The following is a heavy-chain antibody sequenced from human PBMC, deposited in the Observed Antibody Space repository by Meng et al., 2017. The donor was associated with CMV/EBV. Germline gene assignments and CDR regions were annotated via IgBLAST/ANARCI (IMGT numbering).Heavy chain of an antibody. CDR1: GFTFDDYA. J-gene: IGHJ2*01. Sequence: GGSLRLSCAASGFTFDDYAMHWVRPAPGKGLEWVSGISWNSGSIGYADSVKGRFTISRDNAKNSLYLQMNSLRAEDTALYYCAKDSHYYGLGWYFDLWGRGTLVTVSS. CDR3: AKDSHYYGLGWYFDL. CDR2: ISWNSGSI. V-gene: IGHV3-9*01. D-gene: IGHD3-10*01.